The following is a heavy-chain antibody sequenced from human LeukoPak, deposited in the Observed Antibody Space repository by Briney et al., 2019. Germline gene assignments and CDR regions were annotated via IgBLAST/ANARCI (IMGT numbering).Heavy chain of an antibody. J-gene: IGHJ4*02. D-gene: IGHD3-3*01. V-gene: IGHV3-23*01. CDR3: SRGGQNFDFWRFDY. CDR1: RGTFIDHA. Sequence: GGSLRLSCAGSRGTFIDHAMSWVRQAPGKGLEWVSSISGGGGSTYYADYVKGRSTISIDNSKKVVYFEMNSLRGEDTAVYFCSRGGQNFDFWRFDYWGQGTLAVVSS. CDR2: ISGGGGST.